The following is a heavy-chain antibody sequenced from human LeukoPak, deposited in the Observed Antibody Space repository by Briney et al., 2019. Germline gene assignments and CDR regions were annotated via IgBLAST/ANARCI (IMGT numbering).Heavy chain of an antibody. CDR2: IQYDGSNK. D-gene: IGHD1-14*01. J-gene: IGHJ4*02. CDR3: AKKGPEH. Sequence: GGSLRLSCAASGFTFSNYAMHWVRQAPGKGLAWVALIQYDGSNKEYADCVKGRFTISRDTFKNTLYLQMNSLTAEDTAVYYCAKKGPEHWGQGTLVTVSS. V-gene: IGHV3-30*02. CDR1: GFTFSNYA.